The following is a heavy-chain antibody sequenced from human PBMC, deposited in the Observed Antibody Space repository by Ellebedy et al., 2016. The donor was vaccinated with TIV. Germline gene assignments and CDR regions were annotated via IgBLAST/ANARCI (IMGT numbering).Heavy chain of an antibody. D-gene: IGHD7-27*01. J-gene: IGHJ4*02. CDR1: GYSFIHYW. V-gene: IGHV5-10-1*01. CDR2: IDPSDPYS. CDR3: ARHELGSNAAFDF. Sequence: GESLKISCQGSGYSFIHYWISWVRQRPGKGLEWMGRIDPSDPYSNNRPSFQGHVTISTDKSITTAYLQWSSLQASDTAIYYCARHELGSNAAFDFWGQGTLVTVSS.